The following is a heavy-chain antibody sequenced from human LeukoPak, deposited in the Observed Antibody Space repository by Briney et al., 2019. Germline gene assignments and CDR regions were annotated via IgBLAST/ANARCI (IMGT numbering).Heavy chain of an antibody. CDR3: ARLSWIQLWACAFDI. J-gene: IGHJ3*02. Sequence: SETLSLTCTVSGGSISSSSYYWGWIRQPPGKGLEWIGSIYYSGSTYYNPSLKSRVTISVDTSKNQFSLKLSSVTAADTAVYYCARLSWIQLWACAFDIWGQGTMVTVSS. D-gene: IGHD5-18*01. V-gene: IGHV4-39*01. CDR2: IYYSGST. CDR1: GGSISSSSYY.